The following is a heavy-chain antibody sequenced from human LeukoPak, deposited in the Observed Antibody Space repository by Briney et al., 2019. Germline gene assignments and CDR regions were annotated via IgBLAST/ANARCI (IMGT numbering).Heavy chain of an antibody. Sequence: HGESLKISCKGSGYSFTSYWIGWVRQMPGKGLEWMGIIYPGDSDTRYSPSFQGQVTISADKSTSTAYLQWSSLRASDTAMYYCNLQSGSDNFDYWGQGTLVTVSS. CDR2: IYPGDSDT. J-gene: IGHJ4*02. CDR3: NLQSGSDNFDY. CDR1: GYSFTSYW. V-gene: IGHV5-51*01. D-gene: IGHD4-11*01.